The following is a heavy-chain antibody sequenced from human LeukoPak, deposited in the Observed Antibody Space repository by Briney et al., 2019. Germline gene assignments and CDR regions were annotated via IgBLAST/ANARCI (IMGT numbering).Heavy chain of an antibody. J-gene: IGHJ4*01. Sequence: SGGSLRLSCAASGFTFSSYWMSWVRQAPGKGLEWGANIKKDGSEKYYVDSVKGRFPITTENAKNSLYLQMNSLRAEDSAVYYCAKGQPSETRFDYWGHGTLVTVSS. CDR1: GFTFSSYW. D-gene: IGHD6-6*01. V-gene: IGHV3-7*03. CDR3: AKGQPSETRFDY. CDR2: IKKDGSEK.